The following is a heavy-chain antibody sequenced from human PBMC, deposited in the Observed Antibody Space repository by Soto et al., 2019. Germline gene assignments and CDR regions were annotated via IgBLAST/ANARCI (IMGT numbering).Heavy chain of an antibody. CDR3: ASLPGYYYDSRDPGID. V-gene: IGHV1-69*12. D-gene: IGHD3-22*01. CDR1: GGTFSSYA. J-gene: IGHJ4*02. CDR2: IIPIFGTA. Sequence: QVQLVQSGAEVKKPGSSVKVSCKASGGTFSSYAISWVRQAPGQGLEWMGGIIPIFGTANYTQKFQGRVTITADESTSTAFMELSSLRSEDTAEYYCASLPGYYYDSRDPGIDWGQGTLVTVSS.